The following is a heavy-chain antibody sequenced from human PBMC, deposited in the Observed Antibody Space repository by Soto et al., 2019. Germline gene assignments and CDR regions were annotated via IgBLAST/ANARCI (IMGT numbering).Heavy chain of an antibody. D-gene: IGHD3-10*01. J-gene: IGHJ6*02. CDR2: ISYDGSNK. CDR1: GFTFSSYG. V-gene: IGHV3-30*03. Sequence: PGGSLRLSCAASGFTFSSYGMHWVRQAPGKGLEWVAVISYDGSNKYYADSVKGRFTISRDNSKNTLYLQMNSLRAEDTAVYYCAREWMTPRADKGYGSGSYLHPYYGMDVWGQGTTVTVSS. CDR3: AREWMTPRADKGYGSGSYLHPYYGMDV.